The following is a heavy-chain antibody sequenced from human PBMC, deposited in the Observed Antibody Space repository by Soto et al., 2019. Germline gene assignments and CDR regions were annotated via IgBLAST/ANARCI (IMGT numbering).Heavy chain of an antibody. D-gene: IGHD6-19*01. J-gene: IGHJ6*02. Sequence: QVQLVQSGAEVKKPGASVKVSCKASGYTFTGYYMHWVRQAPGQGLEWMGWINPNSGGTNYAQKLQGWVTMTRDTSISTAYMELSRLRSDDTAVYYCARGQQWLVPYYYYGMDVWGQGTTVTVSS. CDR2: INPNSGGT. CDR1: GYTFTGYY. CDR3: ARGQQWLVPYYYYGMDV. V-gene: IGHV1-2*04.